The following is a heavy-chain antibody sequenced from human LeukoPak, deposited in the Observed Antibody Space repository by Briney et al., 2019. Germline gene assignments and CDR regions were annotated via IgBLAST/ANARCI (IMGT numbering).Heavy chain of an antibody. J-gene: IGHJ4*02. CDR2: INHRGRT. D-gene: IGHD3-22*01. Sequence: SETLSLTCAVYGGSFSGYYWSGIRQPPGKGVEGIGEINHRGRTKYNPSLTSGGTISVATSKNQFSLKLSSVTAADTAVYYCARGRHYYDSSWFHPEAPIDYWGQGTLVTVSS. CDR1: GGSFSGYY. CDR3: ARGRHYYDSSWFHPEAPIDY. V-gene: IGHV4-34*01.